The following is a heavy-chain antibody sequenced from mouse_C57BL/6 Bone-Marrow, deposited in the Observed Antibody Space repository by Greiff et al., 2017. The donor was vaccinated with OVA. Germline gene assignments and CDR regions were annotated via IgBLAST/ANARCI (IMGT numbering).Heavy chain of an antibody. J-gene: IGHJ4*01. CDR2: IYPRSGNT. V-gene: IGHV1-81*01. Sequence: QVQLKQSGAELARPGASVKLSCKASGYTFTSYGISWVKQRTGQGLEWIGEIYPRSGNTYYNEKFKGKATLTADKSSSTAYMELRSLTSEDSAVYFCARGGRQLRLPYAMDYWGQGTSVTVSS. D-gene: IGHD3-2*02. CDR3: ARGGRQLRLPYAMDY. CDR1: GYTFTSYG.